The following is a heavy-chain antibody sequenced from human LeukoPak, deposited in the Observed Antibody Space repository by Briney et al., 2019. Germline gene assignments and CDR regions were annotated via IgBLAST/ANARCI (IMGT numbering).Heavy chain of an antibody. J-gene: IGHJ6*02. CDR1: GFTVSSNY. Sequence: PGGSLRLSCAASGFTVSSNYMSWVRQAPGKGLEWVSVIYSGGSTYYADFVKGRFTISRDNSKNTLYLQMNSLRAEDTAVYYCARVRGYSGYEGRYYYYGMDVWGQGTTVTVSS. V-gene: IGHV3-53*01. CDR3: ARVRGYSGYEGRYYYYGMDV. D-gene: IGHD5-12*01. CDR2: IYSGGST.